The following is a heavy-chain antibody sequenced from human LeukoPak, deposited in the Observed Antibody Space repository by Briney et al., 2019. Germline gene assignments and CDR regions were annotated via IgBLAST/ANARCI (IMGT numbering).Heavy chain of an antibody. V-gene: IGHV1-2*02. J-gene: IGHJ4*02. D-gene: IGHD3-3*01. CDR3: ASPSYDFWSGPFDY. CDR2: INPNSGGT. Sequence: GASVKVSCKASGYTFTSYDINWVRQATGQGLEWMGWINPNSGGTNYAQKFQGRVTMTRDTSISTAYMELSRLRSDDTAVYYCASPSYDFWSGPFDYWGQGTLVTVSS. CDR1: GYTFTSYD.